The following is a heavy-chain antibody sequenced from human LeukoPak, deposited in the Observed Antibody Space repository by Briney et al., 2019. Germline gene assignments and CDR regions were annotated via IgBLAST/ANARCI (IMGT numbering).Heavy chain of an antibody. CDR3: ASLRYFDWSLES. CDR2: IYHIVST. CDR1: GGSISSHY. D-gene: IGHD3-9*01. J-gene: IGHJ5*02. Sequence: PSETLSLTCTVSGGSISSHYWSWIRQPPGKGLEWIGYIYHIVSTNYNPSLKSRVTISVDTSKNQFSLKLGSVTAADTAVYYCASLRYFDWSLESWGQGTLVTVSS. V-gene: IGHV4-59*11.